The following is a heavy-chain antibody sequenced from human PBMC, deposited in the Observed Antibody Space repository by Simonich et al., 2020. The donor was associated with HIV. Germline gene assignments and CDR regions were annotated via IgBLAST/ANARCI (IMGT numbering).Heavy chain of an antibody. Sequence: QVQLVQSGAGGKKHGASVKVSCKASGYRVTDHYMHWVRQAPGQGLEWMGRLNPNIGDTNDAQKFPGRVTMTRNTSISTAYMELSGLRSDDTAVYYCASGMMGFDYWGQGTLVTVSS. CDR3: ASGMMGFDY. J-gene: IGHJ4*02. CDR2: LNPNIGDT. D-gene: IGHD3-16*01. CDR1: GYRVTDHY. V-gene: IGHV1-2*06.